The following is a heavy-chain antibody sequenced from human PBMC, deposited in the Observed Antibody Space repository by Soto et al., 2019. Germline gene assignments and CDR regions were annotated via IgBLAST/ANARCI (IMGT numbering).Heavy chain of an antibody. D-gene: IGHD6-13*01. Sequence: PSETLSLTCTVSGGSISTYYWSWIRQPLGKGLEWIGYIYYSGIANYNPSLKSRVTISVDTSKNQFSLKLRSVTAADTAVYYCASGDRHTWYLDYFDNWGQGALVTVSS. V-gene: IGHV4-59*01. CDR2: IYYSGIA. CDR1: GGSISTYY. CDR3: ASGDRHTWYLDYFDN. J-gene: IGHJ4*02.